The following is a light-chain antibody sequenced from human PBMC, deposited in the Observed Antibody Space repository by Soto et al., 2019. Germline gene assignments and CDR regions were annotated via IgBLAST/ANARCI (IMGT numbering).Light chain of an antibody. Sequence: QSALTQPPSASGTPGQRVTISCSGSSSNNGSNYVYWYQQLPGTAPKLLIYRNTQRPSGVPDRFSGSKSGTSASLAISGLRSEDEDDYYCSAWDDSLSGVVFGGGTKLTVL. CDR3: SAWDDSLSGVV. CDR2: RNT. V-gene: IGLV1-47*01. J-gene: IGLJ2*01. CDR1: SSNNGSNY.